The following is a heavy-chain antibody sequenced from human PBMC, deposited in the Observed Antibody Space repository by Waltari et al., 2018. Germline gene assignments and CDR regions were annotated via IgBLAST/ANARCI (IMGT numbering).Heavy chain of an antibody. CDR3: ATYIGASVGTAAFDV. J-gene: IGHJ3*01. CDR1: GASITRTKPY. CDR2: ISYNGAT. D-gene: IGHD5-12*01. V-gene: IGHV4-39*02. Sequence: QLQLQESGPGLVKPSETLSLTFSVSGASITRTKPYWGWIRQPPGQGLEWIATISYNGATYSSPSLRGRVTVSRDTSMNYVSLKLGSVTAADTAVYYCATYIGASVGTAAFDVWGQGTMVTVSS.